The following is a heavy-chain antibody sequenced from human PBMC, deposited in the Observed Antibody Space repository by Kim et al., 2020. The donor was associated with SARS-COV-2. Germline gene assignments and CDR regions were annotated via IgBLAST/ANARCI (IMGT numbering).Heavy chain of an antibody. CDR3: AKDITSRGLGSSSWYPD. J-gene: IGHJ4*02. D-gene: IGHD6-13*01. V-gene: IGHV3-9*01. Sequence: GGSLRLSCAASGFTFNDYAMHWVRQAPGKGLEWVSGISWNSGSIGYADSVKGRFTISRDNAKNTLYLQMNSLRAEDTALYYCAKDITSRGLGSSSWYPDWGQGTLVTVSS. CDR2: ISWNSGSI. CDR1: GFTFNDYA.